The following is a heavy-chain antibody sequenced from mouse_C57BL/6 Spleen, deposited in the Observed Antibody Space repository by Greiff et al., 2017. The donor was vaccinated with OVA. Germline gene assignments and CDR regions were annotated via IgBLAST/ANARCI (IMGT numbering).Heavy chain of an antibody. J-gene: IGHJ3*01. CDR2: IYPIDGST. CDR1: GYNFTDHT. Sequence: QVQLQQSGAELVKPGASVKISCKVSGYNFTDHTIHWMKQRPEQGLEWIGYIYPIDGSTKYNEKFKGKATLTADKSSSTAYMQLNSLTSEDSAVYSFASTYGSSDRFAYWGQGTLLTVSA. D-gene: IGHD1-1*01. CDR3: ASTYGSSDRFAY. V-gene: IGHV1-78*01.